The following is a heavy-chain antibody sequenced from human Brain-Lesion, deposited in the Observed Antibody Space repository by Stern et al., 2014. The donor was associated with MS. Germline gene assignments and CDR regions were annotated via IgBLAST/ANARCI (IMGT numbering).Heavy chain of an antibody. Sequence: QMQLVQSGGGVVQPGRPLRLSCVASGFTFGRCAMHWVRQAPGKGLEWVAGVSYDGSNQHYADSVKGRLTISRDNSQNTLYMQMSSLRPEDTAVYYCAKDRQYLTYFFDHWGQGSLVTVSS. CDR3: AKDRQYLTYFFDH. J-gene: IGHJ5*02. CDR2: VSYDGSNQ. CDR1: GFTFGRCA. V-gene: IGHV3-30*18. D-gene: IGHD2/OR15-2a*01.